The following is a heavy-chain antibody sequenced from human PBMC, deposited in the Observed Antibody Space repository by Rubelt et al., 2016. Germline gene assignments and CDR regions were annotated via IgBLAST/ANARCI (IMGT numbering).Heavy chain of an antibody. Sequence: HGTGKGLEWVSLISGDGGSTYYADSVKGRFTISRDNSKNSLYLQMNSLRTEDTALYYCAKVWGWGLLWFGELLDYWGQGTLVTVSS. D-gene: IGHD3-10*01. J-gene: IGHJ4*02. CDR2: ISGDGGST. V-gene: IGHV3-43*02. CDR3: AKVWGWGLLWFGELLDY.